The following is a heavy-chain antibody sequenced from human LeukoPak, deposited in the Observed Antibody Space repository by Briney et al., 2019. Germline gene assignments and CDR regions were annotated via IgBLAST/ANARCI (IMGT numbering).Heavy chain of an antibody. CDR2: INTNTGNP. CDR3: ARGQAGSYYNYYYYYYMDV. Sequence: ASVKVSCKASGYTFTSYAMNWVRQAPGQGLEWMGWINTNTGNPTYAQGFTGRFVFSLDTSVSTAYLQISSLKAEDTAVYYCARGQAGSYYNYYYYYYMDVWGKGTTVTVSS. D-gene: IGHD3-10*01. CDR1: GYTFTSYA. J-gene: IGHJ6*03. V-gene: IGHV7-4-1*02.